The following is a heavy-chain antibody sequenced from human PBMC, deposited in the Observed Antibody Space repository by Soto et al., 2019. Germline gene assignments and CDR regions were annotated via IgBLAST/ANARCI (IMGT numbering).Heavy chain of an antibody. CDR3: ARSAIPRGGWFRP. J-gene: IGHJ5*02. CDR1: DDSLITYY. V-gene: IGHV4-4*07. Sequence: SETLSLTCNVSDDSLITYYWSCIRQPAGKGLEWIGRIYASGSTNYNPSLKGRVSMSVDTSKKQFSLRMISVTAADTAMYYCARSAIPRGGWFRPWGQGVLVTVSS. CDR2: IYASGST. D-gene: IGHD2-21*01.